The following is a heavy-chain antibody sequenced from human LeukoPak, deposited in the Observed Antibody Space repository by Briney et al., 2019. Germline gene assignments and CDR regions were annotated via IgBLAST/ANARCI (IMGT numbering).Heavy chain of an antibody. CDR2: INHSGST. CDR1: GGSFSGYY. J-gene: IGHJ4*02. D-gene: IGHD2-15*01. V-gene: IGHV4-34*01. Sequence: TSETLSLTCAVYGGSFSGYYWSWIRQPPGKGLEWIGEINHSGSTNYNPSLKSRVTISVDTSKNQFSLKLSSVTAADTALYYCARAVEAGDPYFDYWGQGTLVTVSS. CDR3: ARAVEAGDPYFDY.